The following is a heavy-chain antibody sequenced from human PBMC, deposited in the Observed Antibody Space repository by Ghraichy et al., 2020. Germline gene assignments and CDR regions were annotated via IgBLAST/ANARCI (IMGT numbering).Heavy chain of an antibody. J-gene: IGHJ4*02. D-gene: IGHD1-1*01. Sequence: GGSLRLSCAASGFSFGNYGMHWVRQAPGKGLEWMAFIRSDGSNEHYADSVKGRFTISRDNSKNTLYLQMNSLRAEDTAVYSCVKDTGGPFTNWYLFDSWGQGTLVTVSS. CDR3: VKDTGGPFTNWYLFDS. CDR1: GFSFGNYG. V-gene: IGHV3-30*02. CDR2: IRSDGSNE.